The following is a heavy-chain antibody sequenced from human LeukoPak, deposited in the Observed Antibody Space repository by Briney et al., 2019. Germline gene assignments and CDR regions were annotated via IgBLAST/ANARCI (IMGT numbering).Heavy chain of an antibody. CDR2: INWNSDSI. J-gene: IGHJ6*03. CDR3: GKYLRKLCGRGGDYYFYMDV. CDR1: GFTFDDYA. Sequence: PGRSLRLSCAVSGFTFDDYAMHWVRQVPEKGLEWVSGINWNSDSIGYADSVQGRFTISRDNAKNSLYLQMNSLKAEDTTLFYCGKYLRKLCGRGGDYYFYMDVWGKGTTVTVSS. V-gene: IGHV3-9*01. D-gene: IGHD1-26*01.